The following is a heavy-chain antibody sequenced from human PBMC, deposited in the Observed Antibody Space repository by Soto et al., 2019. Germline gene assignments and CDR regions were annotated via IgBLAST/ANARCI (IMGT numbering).Heavy chain of an antibody. CDR1: GGSISSGGYY. CDR3: AREPLD. Sequence: QVQLQESGPGLVKPSQTLSLTCTVSGGSISSGGYYWTWIRQHPGKGLEWIGYIYYSGITYYNPSHKSRVTISLDSSKNQSSLKLSSVTAAAAAVYYCAREPLDWGQGTLVTVSS. J-gene: IGHJ4*02. CDR2: IYYSGIT. V-gene: IGHV4-31*03.